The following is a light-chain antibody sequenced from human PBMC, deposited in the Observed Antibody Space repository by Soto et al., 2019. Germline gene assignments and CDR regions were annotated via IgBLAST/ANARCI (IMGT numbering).Light chain of an antibody. CDR3: QQYSKWPT. V-gene: IGKV3-15*01. CDR2: DTS. CDR1: QSVSGN. J-gene: IGKJ5*01. Sequence: EIVMTQSPATLSVSPGERATLSCRASQSVSGNLAWYQQKPGQAPRLLIYDTSSRATAIPARFSGSGSGTEFTLTISSLKYEDFAVYYCQQYSKWPTFGQGTRLEIK.